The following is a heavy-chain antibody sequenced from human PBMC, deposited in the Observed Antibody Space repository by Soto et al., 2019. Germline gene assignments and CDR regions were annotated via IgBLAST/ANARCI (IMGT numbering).Heavy chain of an antibody. Sequence: QVQMVESGGGVVQPGRSLRLSCAASGFSFENYGMHWVRQAPGRGLEWVAIIWYDGSLQYYAAAVKGRFTISRDNSKNTLYLEMKSLRAEDTAVYYCANLWGDGYNLGQDYNGMDVWGKGTTVIVSS. CDR1: GFSFENYG. V-gene: IGHV3-33*06. J-gene: IGHJ6*04. CDR3: ANLWGDGYNLGQDYNGMDV. D-gene: IGHD5-12*01. CDR2: IWYDGSLQ.